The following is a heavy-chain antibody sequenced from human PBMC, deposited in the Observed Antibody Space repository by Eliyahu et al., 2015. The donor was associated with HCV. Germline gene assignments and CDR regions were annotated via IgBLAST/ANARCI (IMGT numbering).Heavy chain of an antibody. CDR3: ARRGVAIPFDY. CDR1: GYSFTSYW. J-gene: IGHJ4*02. Sequence: EVQLVQSGAEVKKPGESLRISCRGSGYSFTSYWIXWVRQXPGKGLEWMGRIDPSDSYTNXSPSFQGHVTISADKSISTAYLQWSSLKASDTAMYYCARRGVAIPFDYWGQGTLVTVSS. D-gene: IGHD3-3*01. CDR2: IDPSDSYT. V-gene: IGHV5-10-1*01.